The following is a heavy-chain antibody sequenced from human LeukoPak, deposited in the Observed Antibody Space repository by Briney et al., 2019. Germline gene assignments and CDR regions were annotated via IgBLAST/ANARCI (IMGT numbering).Heavy chain of an antibody. CDR2: IYYSGST. CDR3: TRAAYSGSYHSDY. D-gene: IGHD1-26*01. CDR1: GGSVNSGSYY. V-gene: IGHV4-61*01. J-gene: IGHJ4*02. Sequence: SETLSLTCTVSGGSVNSGSYYWNWIRQPPGKGLEWIGYIYYSGSTNYNPSLKSRVTISVDTSKNQFSLKLSSVTAADTAVYYCTRAAYSGSYHSDYWGQGTLVTVSS.